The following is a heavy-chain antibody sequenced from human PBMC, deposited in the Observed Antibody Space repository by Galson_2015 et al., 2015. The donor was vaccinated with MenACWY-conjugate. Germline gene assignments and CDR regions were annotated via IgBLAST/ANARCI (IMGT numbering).Heavy chain of an antibody. Sequence: SLRLSCAASGFTFGSYGIHWVRQAPGKGLEWVSSIRSDGSDKYYTDTDSVRGRFTISRDNSRTTVYLQMNSLRPEDTAVYYCAKERDVVRPTFYFDEWGRGTLVTVSS. V-gene: IGHV3-30*02. CDR3: AKERDVVRPTFYFDE. D-gene: IGHD5-24*01. CDR1: GFTFGSYG. CDR2: IRSDGSDK. J-gene: IGHJ4*02.